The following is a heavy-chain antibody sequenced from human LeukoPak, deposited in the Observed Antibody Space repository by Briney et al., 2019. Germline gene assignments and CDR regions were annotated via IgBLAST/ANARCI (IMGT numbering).Heavy chain of an antibody. CDR1: GLTFSTYS. J-gene: IGHJ4*02. V-gene: IGHV3-48*02. CDR3: AREYSSSSGKALDY. Sequence: GGPLRLSCAASGLTFSTYSMNWVRQAPGKGLEWVSYISSSSSTIYYADSVKGRFTISRDNAKNSLHLQMNTLRDEDTAVYYCAREYSSSSGKALDYWGQGTLVTVSS. D-gene: IGHD6-6*01. CDR2: ISSSSSTI.